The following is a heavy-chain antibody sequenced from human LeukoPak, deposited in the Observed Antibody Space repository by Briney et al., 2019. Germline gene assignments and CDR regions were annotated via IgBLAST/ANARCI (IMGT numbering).Heavy chain of an antibody. D-gene: IGHD3-3*01. CDR2: TYYRSKWYN. J-gene: IGHJ4*02. Sequence: SQTLSLTCAISGDSVSSNSAAWNWIRQSPSRGLEWLGRTYYRSKWYNDYAGSVKSRITLNPDTSKNQLSLQLNSLTPEDTAVYYCARDLNDFWSGYYSYFDYWGQGTLVTVSS. CDR3: ARDLNDFWSGYYSYFDY. V-gene: IGHV6-1*01. CDR1: GDSVSSNSAA.